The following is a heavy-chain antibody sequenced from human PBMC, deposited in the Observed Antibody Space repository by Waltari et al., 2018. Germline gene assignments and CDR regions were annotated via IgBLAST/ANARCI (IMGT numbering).Heavy chain of an antibody. CDR1: GDILNSYA. V-gene: IGHV1-69*14. D-gene: IGHD1-26*01. CDR3: TSNTYYVPDY. CDR2: VIPTFGTT. J-gene: IGHJ4*02. Sequence: QVHLVQSGAEVKKPGSSVRVSCKASGDILNSYAIAWVRQAPGQGLEWMGRVIPTFGTTNYAQNFQGRLKITSDTSTTSVTMELSGLKFDDTGIYYCTSNTYYVPDYWGQGTVVNV.